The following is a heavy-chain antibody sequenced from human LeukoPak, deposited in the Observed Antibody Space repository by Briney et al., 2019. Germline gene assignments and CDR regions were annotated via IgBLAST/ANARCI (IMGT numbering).Heavy chain of an antibody. D-gene: IGHD6-13*01. Sequence: PSETLSLTCTVAGGSISSGAYYWSWIRQRPGKGLEWIGYTHYSGSTYYNPSLKSRITISVDTSKNQFSLKLSSVTAADTAVYYCARGIAAAGEFDYWGQGTLVTVSS. CDR1: GGSISSGAYY. J-gene: IGHJ4*02. CDR2: THYSGST. CDR3: ARGIAAAGEFDY. V-gene: IGHV4-31*03.